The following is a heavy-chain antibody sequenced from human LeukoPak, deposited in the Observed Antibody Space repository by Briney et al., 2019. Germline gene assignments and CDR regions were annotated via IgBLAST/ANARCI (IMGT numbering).Heavy chain of an antibody. V-gene: IGHV4-39*07. CDR1: GGSISSSSYY. J-gene: IGHJ4*02. CDR3: ARDADY. Sequence: SETLSLTCTVSGGSISSSSYYWGWIRQPPGKGPEWIGSIYYSGSTYYNPSPKSRVTISVDTSKNQFSLKLSSVTAADTAVYYCARDADYWGQGTLVTVSS. CDR2: IYYSGST.